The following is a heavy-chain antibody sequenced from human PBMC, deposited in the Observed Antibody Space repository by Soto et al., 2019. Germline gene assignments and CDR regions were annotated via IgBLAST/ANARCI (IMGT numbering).Heavy chain of an antibody. CDR2: TSYSGST. CDR1: GDSVSSGYY. Sequence: SETLSLTCTVSGDSVSSGYYWNWIRQPPGKGLEWIGYTSYSGSTKYNPSLESRVIISTDAPENQISLKLSSVTAADTAVYYCVRSNGGYWGQGILVTV. CDR3: VRSNGGY. J-gene: IGHJ4*02. D-gene: IGHD3-10*01. V-gene: IGHV4-61*01.